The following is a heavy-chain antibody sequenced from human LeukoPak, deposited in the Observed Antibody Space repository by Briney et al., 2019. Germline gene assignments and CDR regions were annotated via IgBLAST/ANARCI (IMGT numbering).Heavy chain of an antibody. D-gene: IGHD1-26*01. J-gene: IGHJ4*02. V-gene: IGHV4-39*07. CDR3: ARPKTISGSYQGFDY. CDR1: GGSISRGAYY. Sequence: PSETLSLTCTGSGGSISRGAYYWGWMRQPPGKGLEGIGTMYYSGSTDYNPSLKSRVTISVDTSRNQFFLNLTSVTAADTAVYYCARPKTISGSYQGFDYWGQGTLVTVSS. CDR2: MYYSGST.